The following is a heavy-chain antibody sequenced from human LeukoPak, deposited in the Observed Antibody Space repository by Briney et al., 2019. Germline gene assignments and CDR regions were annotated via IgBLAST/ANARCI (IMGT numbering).Heavy chain of an antibody. D-gene: IGHD2-2*01. CDR3: AKQGLVPATAGD. Sequence: PGGSLRLSCAASGFTVSSGYMSWVRQAPGKGLEWVSVIYSGGNTYYADSVKARFSISRDNSMNTLYLQMNSLRPEDTAVYYCAKQGLVPATAGDWGQGTLVTVSS. J-gene: IGHJ4*02. CDR2: IYSGGNT. CDR1: GFTVSSGY. V-gene: IGHV3-66*02.